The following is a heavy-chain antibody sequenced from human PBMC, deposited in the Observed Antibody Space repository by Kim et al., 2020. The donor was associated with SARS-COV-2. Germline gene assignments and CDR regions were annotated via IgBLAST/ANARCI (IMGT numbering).Heavy chain of an antibody. V-gene: IGHV3-30*02. CDR3: AKGDTGTPFDY. J-gene: IGHJ4*02. Sequence: YYADTVKGRFTISRENSKNTLYLQMNSLRGEDTAVYYCAKGDTGTPFDYWGQGTLVTVSS. D-gene: IGHD1-7*01.